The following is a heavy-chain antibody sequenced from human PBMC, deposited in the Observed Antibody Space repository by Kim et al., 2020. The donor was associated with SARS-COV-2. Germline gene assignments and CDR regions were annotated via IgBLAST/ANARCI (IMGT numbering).Heavy chain of an antibody. CDR2: INHSGST. Sequence: SETLSLTCAVYGGSFSGYYWSWIRQPPGKGLEWIGEINHSGSTNYNPSLKSRVTISVDTSKNQFSLKLSSVTAADTAVYYCARQVVVATITYYYYYGMDVWGQGTTVTVSS. CDR3: ARQVVVATITYYYYYGMDV. D-gene: IGHD5-12*01. J-gene: IGHJ6*02. CDR1: GGSFSGYY. V-gene: IGHV4-34*01.